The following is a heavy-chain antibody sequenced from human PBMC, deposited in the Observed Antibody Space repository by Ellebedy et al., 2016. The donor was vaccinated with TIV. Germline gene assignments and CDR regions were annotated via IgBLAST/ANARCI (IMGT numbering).Heavy chain of an antibody. J-gene: IGHJ4*02. D-gene: IGHD6-19*01. V-gene: IGHV3-43D*04. Sequence: PGGSLRLSCAASGFSFGAHAMHWVRQVPEKGLEWVSFISWDGRRTNYADSVKGRFTISRDNNKQSLFLQMNSLKTADAAFYYCAKDINACPGVVAGTLDYWGRGSLVAVSS. CDR2: ISWDGRRT. CDR3: AKDINACPGVVAGTLDY. CDR1: GFSFGAHA.